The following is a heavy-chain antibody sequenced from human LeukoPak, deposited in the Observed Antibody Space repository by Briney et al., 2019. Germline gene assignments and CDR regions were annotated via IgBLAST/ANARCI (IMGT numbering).Heavy chain of an antibody. CDR2: ISSSGPTM. Sequence: GGSLRLSCEASGFASTNYEMNWVRQAPGRGLEWVSYISSSGPTMYYADSVKGRFTISRDNAKNSLYLQMNSLRAEDTGVYYCARRTTGDDYWGQGTLVTVSS. D-gene: IGHD4-17*01. CDR1: GFASTNYE. V-gene: IGHV3-48*03. J-gene: IGHJ4*02. CDR3: ARRTTGDDY.